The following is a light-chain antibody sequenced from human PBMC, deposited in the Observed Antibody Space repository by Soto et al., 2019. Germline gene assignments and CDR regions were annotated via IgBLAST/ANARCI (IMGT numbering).Light chain of an antibody. Sequence: QSALTQPRSVSGSPGQSVTISCTGASNNVGGYNYVSWYQHHPGKVPQLIIYDVTKLPSGVPDRFSGSKSGNTASLTISGLQVEDEADYYCCSYAGTYTWIFGGGTKLTVL. J-gene: IGLJ2*01. CDR3: CSYAGTYTWI. V-gene: IGLV2-11*01. CDR2: DVT. CDR1: SNNVGGYNY.